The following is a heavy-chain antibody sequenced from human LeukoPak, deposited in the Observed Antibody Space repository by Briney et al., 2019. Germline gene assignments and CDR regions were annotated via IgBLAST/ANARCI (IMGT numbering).Heavy chain of an antibody. CDR1: GFTFTRYG. Sequence: ASVKVSCKASGFTFTRYGITWVRQAPGQELEWMGWIRAYNGDTNYAQKLQGRVTMTRDTSTSTVYMELRSLSSDDTAVYYCARDPTNTSGRYAHFDYWGQGTLVTVSS. D-gene: IGHD6-19*01. CDR2: IRAYNGDT. J-gene: IGHJ4*02. CDR3: ARDPTNTSGRYAHFDY. V-gene: IGHV1-18*01.